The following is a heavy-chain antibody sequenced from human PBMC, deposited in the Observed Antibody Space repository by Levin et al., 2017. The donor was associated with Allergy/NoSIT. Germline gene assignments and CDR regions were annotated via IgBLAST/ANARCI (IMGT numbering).Heavy chain of an antibody. Sequence: PGGSLRLSCVASGFTVSSSYMSWVRQAPGKGLEWVSVVYPGSSTYYADSVKGRFTISRDNSKNTLYLQMNGLRAEDTAVYYCARDQRYCSNISCHIAHYGMDVWGQGTTVTVSS. D-gene: IGHD2-2*01. J-gene: IGHJ6*02. CDR3: ARDQRYCSNISCHIAHYGMDV. CDR2: VYPGSST. V-gene: IGHV3-53*01. CDR1: GFTVSSSY.